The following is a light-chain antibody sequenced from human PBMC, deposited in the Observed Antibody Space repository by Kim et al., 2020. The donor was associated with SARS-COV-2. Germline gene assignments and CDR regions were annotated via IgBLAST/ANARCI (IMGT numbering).Light chain of an antibody. J-gene: IGLJ3*02. CDR2: LEGSGSY. CDR1: RGHRSYI. Sequence: SSGKFTCTLSRGHRSYIIAWHQQQPGKAPRYLMKLEGSGSYNKGSGVPDRFSGSSSGADRYLTISNLQSEDEADYYCETWDSNTRVFGGGTQLTVL. CDR3: ETWDSNTRV. V-gene: IGLV4-60*03.